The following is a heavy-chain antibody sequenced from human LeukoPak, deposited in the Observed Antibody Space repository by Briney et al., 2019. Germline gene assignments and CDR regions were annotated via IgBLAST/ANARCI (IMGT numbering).Heavy chain of an antibody. Sequence: ASVKVSCKASGYTFTSYAISWVRQAPGQGLEWMGGIIPIFGTANYAQKFQGRVTITADKSTSTAYMELSSLRSEDTAVYYCARSYDSSGYYILDYWGQGTLVTVSS. CDR1: GYTFTSYA. CDR3: ARSYDSSGYYILDY. D-gene: IGHD3-22*01. V-gene: IGHV1-69*06. CDR2: IIPIFGTA. J-gene: IGHJ4*02.